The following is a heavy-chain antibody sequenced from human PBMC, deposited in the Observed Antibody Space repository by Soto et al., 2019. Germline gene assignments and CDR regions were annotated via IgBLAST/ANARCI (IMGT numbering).Heavy chain of an antibody. V-gene: IGHV4-34*01. J-gene: IGHJ6*02. CDR2: INHSGST. CDR1: GGSFIGYY. CDR3: ARDPRDIVVVVAATPYPYYYYYGMDV. Sequence: SETLSLTCAVYGGSFIGYYWSWIRQPPGKGLEWIGEINHSGSTNYNPSLKSRVTISVDTSKNQFSLKLSSVTAADTAVYYCARDPRDIVVVVAATPYPYYYYYGMDVWGQGTRVTVSS. D-gene: IGHD2-15*01.